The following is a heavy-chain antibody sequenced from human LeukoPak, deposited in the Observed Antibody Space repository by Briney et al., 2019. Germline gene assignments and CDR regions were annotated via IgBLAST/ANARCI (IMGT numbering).Heavy chain of an antibody. D-gene: IGHD6-19*01. CDR3: TTVMGYSSGWTYGMDV. J-gene: IGHJ6*04. Sequence: GGSLRLSCAASGFPFSTYTMSWVRQAPGKGLEWVSSISGSGSSTYYANSVKGRFTISRDNSKNTLYLQINSLRAEDTAVYYCTTVMGYSSGWTYGMDVWGKGTTVTVSS. CDR1: GFPFSTYT. CDR2: ISGSGSST. V-gene: IGHV3-23*01.